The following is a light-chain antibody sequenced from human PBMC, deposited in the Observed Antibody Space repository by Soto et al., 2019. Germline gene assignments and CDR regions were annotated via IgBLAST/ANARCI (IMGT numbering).Light chain of an antibody. J-gene: IGLJ1*01. CDR1: SSDIGVYNF. Sequence: QSVLTQPPSASGSPGQSVTISCTGTSSDIGVYNFVSWYQQYPGKAPKLMIYDVTRRPSGVPGRFSGSKSGNTASLTVTGLQAEDEADYFCSSYAGNNNFVFGTGTKLTVL. CDR3: SSYAGNNNFV. CDR2: DVT. V-gene: IGLV2-8*01.